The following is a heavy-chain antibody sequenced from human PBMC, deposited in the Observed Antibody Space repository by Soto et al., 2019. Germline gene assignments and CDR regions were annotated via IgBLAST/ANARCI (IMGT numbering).Heavy chain of an antibody. D-gene: IGHD6-13*01. J-gene: IGHJ5*02. CDR3: AREGSGTAAGTWFDP. CDR2: MNPDSGNT. Sequence: ASVKVSCKASGYTFTSYDISWVRQATGQGLEWMGWMNPDSGNTGYAQKFQGRVIMTRDTSISTAYMELSSLRSEDTAVYYCAREGSGTAAGTWFDPWGQGTLVTVSS. CDR1: GYTFTSYD. V-gene: IGHV1-8*01.